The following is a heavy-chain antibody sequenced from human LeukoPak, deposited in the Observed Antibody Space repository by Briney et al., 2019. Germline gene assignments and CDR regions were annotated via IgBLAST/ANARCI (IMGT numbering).Heavy chain of an antibody. D-gene: IGHD6-6*01. CDR2: INPSGGST. Sequence: ASVKVSCKVSGYTLTELSMHWVRQAPGQGLEWMGIINPSGGSTSYAQKFQGRVTMTRDTSTSTVYMELSSLRSEDTAVYYCARSSSIAAQGYFDYWGQGTLVTVSS. CDR3: ARSSSIAAQGYFDY. V-gene: IGHV1-46*01. J-gene: IGHJ4*02. CDR1: GYTLTELS.